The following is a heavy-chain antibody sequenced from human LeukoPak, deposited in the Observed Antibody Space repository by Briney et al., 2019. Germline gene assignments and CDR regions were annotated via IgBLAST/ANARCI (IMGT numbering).Heavy chain of an antibody. CDR1: GFTFSSYG. D-gene: IGHD3-10*01. CDR2: ISYDGSNK. V-gene: IGHV3-30*18. J-gene: IGHJ4*02. Sequence: GGSLRLSCAASGFTFSSYGMHWVRQAPGKGLVWVAVISYDGSNKYYADSVKGRFTISRDNSKNTLYLQMNSLRAEDTAVYYCAKERVGYYFDYWGQGTLVTVSS. CDR3: AKERVGYYFDY.